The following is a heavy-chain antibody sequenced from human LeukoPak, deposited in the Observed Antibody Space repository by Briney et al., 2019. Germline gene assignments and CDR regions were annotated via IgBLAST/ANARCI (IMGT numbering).Heavy chain of an antibody. J-gene: IGHJ4*02. Sequence: SETLSLTCTVSGGSISRSYWSWIRQPVGKRLEWIGRIYISGSTSYNPSLKSRVTISVDKSKNQLSLNLTSVTAADTAVYYCARDVSGYYFDYWGQGALVTVSS. CDR1: GGSISRSY. D-gene: IGHD2/OR15-2a*01. CDR3: ARDVSGYYFDY. V-gene: IGHV4-4*07. CDR2: IYISGST.